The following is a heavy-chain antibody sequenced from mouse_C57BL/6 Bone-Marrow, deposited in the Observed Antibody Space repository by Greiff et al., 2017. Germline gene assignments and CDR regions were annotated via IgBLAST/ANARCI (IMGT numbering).Heavy chain of an antibody. CDR1: GYTFTSYW. CDR3: ARGGTTRFAY. D-gene: IGHD1-1*01. J-gene: IGHJ3*01. V-gene: IGHV1-61*01. Sequence: QVQLQQPGAELVRPGSSVKLSCKASGYTFTSYWMEWVKQRPGQGLEWIGNIYPADGETHYNQKFKDKATLTVDKSSSTAYMQLSSLTSEDSAVYYCARGGTTRFAYWGQGTLVTVSA. CDR2: IYPADGET.